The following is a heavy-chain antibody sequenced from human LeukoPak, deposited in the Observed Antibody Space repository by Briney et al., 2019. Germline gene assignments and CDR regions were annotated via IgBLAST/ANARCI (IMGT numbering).Heavy chain of an antibody. CDR3: ARIRYSSSCINY. Sequence: GESLKISCRGAGCSFTSYWIGWVRQMPGKGLVWMGIIYPGDSDTRYSPSFQGQVTISADKSISTAYLQWSSLKASDTAMYYCARIRYSSSCINYWGQGTLVTVS. CDR2: IYPGDSDT. D-gene: IGHD6-13*01. J-gene: IGHJ4*02. V-gene: IGHV5-51*01. CDR1: GCSFTSYW.